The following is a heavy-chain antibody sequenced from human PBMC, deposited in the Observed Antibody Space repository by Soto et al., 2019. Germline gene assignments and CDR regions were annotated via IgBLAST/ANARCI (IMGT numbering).Heavy chain of an antibody. CDR2: INAGNSKT. CDR3: ARGRRHQNYSNSKTYYFDY. Sequence: ASVKVSCKASGYTFSGHAIHWLRQAPGQRPEWLGWINAGNSKTYYSEKFEGRVTFTRDTVATTVNMELTSLRSEDTAVYYCARGRRHQNYSNSKTYYFDYWGQGTLVTVSS. D-gene: IGHD4-4*01. V-gene: IGHV1-3*01. CDR1: GYTFSGHA. J-gene: IGHJ4*02.